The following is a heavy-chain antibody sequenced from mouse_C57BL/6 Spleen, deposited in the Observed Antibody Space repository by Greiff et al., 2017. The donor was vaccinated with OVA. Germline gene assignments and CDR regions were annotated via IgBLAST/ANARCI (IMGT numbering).Heavy chain of an antibody. V-gene: IGHV5-12*01. CDR1: GFTFSDYY. D-gene: IGHD1-2*01. J-gene: IGHJ2*01. CDR2: ISNGGGST. Sequence: EVQVVESGGGLVQPGGSLKLSCAASGFTFSDYYMYWVRQTPEKRLEWVAYISNGGGSTYYPDTVKGRFTISRDNAKNTLYLQMSRLKSEDTAMYYCARLHYSYFDYWGQGTTLTVSS. CDR3: ARLHYSYFDY.